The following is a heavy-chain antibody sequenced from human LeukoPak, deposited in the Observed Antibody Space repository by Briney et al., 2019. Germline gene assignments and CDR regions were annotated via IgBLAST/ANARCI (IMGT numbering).Heavy chain of an antibody. CDR2: INHSGST. J-gene: IGHJ4*02. Sequence: PSETLSLTCAVYGGSFSGYYWSWIRQPPGKGLEWIGEINHSGSTNYNPSLKSRVTISVDTSKNQFSLKLSSVTAADTAVYYCARDYDILTGYYPYYFDYWGQGTLVTVSS. CDR1: GGSFSGYY. D-gene: IGHD3-9*01. V-gene: IGHV4-34*01. CDR3: ARDYDILTGYYPYYFDY.